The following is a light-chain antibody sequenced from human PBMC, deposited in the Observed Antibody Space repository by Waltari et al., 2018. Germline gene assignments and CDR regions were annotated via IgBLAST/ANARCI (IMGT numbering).Light chain of an antibody. CDR3: SSYTSSSTLPVV. V-gene: IGLV2-14*01. Sequence: QSALTQPASVSGSPGQSITISCTGTSSDVGGYNYVSWYQQHPGKAPKLMIYEVSNRPSGVSNLFSGSKSGNTASLPISGLQAEDEADYYCSSYTSSSTLPVVFGGGTKLTVL. CDR2: EVS. J-gene: IGLJ2*01. CDR1: SSDVGGYNY.